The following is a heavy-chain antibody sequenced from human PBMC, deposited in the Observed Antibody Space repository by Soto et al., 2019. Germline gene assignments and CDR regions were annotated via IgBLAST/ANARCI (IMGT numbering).Heavy chain of an antibody. Sequence: TGGSLRLSCAASGFSFNDAWMTWVRQSPGAGLEWVGRIKSKTDGGTTDYAAPVRGRFAISRDASKTTVYLQMNRLKTEDTAGYYCTTDPPSTGTKYGGQGTLVPVSS. CDR3: TTDPPSTGTKY. CDR1: GFSFNDAW. V-gene: IGHV3-15*01. J-gene: IGHJ4*02. CDR2: IKSKTDGGTT. D-gene: IGHD1-1*01.